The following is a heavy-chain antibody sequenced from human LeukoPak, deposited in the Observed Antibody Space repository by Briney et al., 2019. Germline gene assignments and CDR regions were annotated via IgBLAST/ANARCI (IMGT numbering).Heavy chain of an antibody. Sequence: SETLSLTCTVSGGSISSSSYYWGWIRQPPGKGLEWIGSIYYSGSTYYHPSLKSRVTISVDTSKNQFSLKLSSVTAADTAVYYCARHPRFGEPRGGNFDYWGQGTLVTVSS. D-gene: IGHD3-10*01. CDR1: GGSISSSSYY. V-gene: IGHV4-39*01. J-gene: IGHJ4*02. CDR2: IYYSGST. CDR3: ARHPRFGEPRGGNFDY.